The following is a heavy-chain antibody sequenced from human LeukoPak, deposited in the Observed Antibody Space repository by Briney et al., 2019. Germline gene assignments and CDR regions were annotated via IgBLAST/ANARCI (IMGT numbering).Heavy chain of an antibody. CDR3: AREGVSTTPYFDY. D-gene: IGHD5/OR15-5a*01. V-gene: IGHV4-59*12. J-gene: IGHJ4*02. Sequence: TSETLSLTCTVSGGSISSYYWSWIRQPPGKGLEWIGYIYYSGSTNYSPSLKSRLTISVDTSKNQFSLKLSSVTAADAAVYYCAREGVSTTPYFDYWGQGTLVTVSS. CDR1: GGSISSYY. CDR2: IYYSGST.